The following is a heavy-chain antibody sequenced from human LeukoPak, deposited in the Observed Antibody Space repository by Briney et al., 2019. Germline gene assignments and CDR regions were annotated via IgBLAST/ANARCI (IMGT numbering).Heavy chain of an antibody. CDR1: GYSISSGYY. Sequence: SETLSLTCSVSGYSISSGYYWSWIRQPPGKGLEWIGYIYYSGSTNYNPSLKSRVTISVDTSKNQFSLKLSSVTAADTAVYYCARSIWFGELSSWFDPWGQGTLVTVSS. V-gene: IGHV4-61*01. CDR3: ARSIWFGELSSWFDP. D-gene: IGHD3-10*01. CDR2: IYYSGST. J-gene: IGHJ5*02.